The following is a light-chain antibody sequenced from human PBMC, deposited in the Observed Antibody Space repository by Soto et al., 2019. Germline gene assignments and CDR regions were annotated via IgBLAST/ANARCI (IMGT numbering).Light chain of an antibody. J-gene: IGKJ1*01. V-gene: IGKV1-16*01. Sequence: DIQMTQSPSSVSASVGDRVTITCRASQTLNNYLTWFQQKPGKAPKVLIYAASTLQSGVPSRFSGSGSGAEFTLTISSLQPDDFATYYCQQYNNYPRTFGQGTKVDIK. CDR1: QTLNNY. CDR2: AAS. CDR3: QQYNNYPRT.